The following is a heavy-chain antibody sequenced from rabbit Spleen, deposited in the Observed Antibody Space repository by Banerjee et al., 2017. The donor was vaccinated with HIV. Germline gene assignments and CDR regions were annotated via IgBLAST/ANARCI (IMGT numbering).Heavy chain of an antibody. J-gene: IGHJ6*01. CDR1: GIDLMSIA. CDR2: IYPVFGIT. V-gene: IGHV1S47*01. Sequence: QEKLQETGGGLVQPGGSMTLSCKASGIDLMSIAMSWVRKAPGKGLEWIGDIYPVFGITNYANWVKGRVTISSDNAQNTVDLQVDSLTAADTATYFCARWYIFYGMDLWGQGTLFTVS. CDR3: ARWYIFYGMDL. D-gene: IGHD1-1*01.